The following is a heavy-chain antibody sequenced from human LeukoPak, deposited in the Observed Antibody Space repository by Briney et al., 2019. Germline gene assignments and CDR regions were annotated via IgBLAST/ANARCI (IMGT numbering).Heavy chain of an antibody. D-gene: IGHD5/OR15-5a*01. Sequence: GRSLRLSCITSGFTFVNYAVSWVRQAPGRGLEWVGFIRSQAKGGTTESAASLKGRLSISREDSKNIAYLQLDSLDTEDTAVYCRPQGIITWTYRSFQCQFYMDFWGKGTTVTVSS. CDR1: GFTFVNYA. J-gene: IGHJ6*03. V-gene: IGHV3-49*04. CDR3: PQGIITWTYRSFQCQFYMDF. CDR2: IRSQAKGGTT.